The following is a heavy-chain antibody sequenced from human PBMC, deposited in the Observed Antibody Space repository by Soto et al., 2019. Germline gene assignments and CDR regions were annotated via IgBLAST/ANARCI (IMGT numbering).Heavy chain of an antibody. D-gene: IGHD6-13*01. CDR3: AKSRGNNTSSPDY. CDR2: ISGSGGTT. Sequence: WSLRLSCAASGFTFTFSSYVMIWVRQAPGKGLEWVSIISGSGGTTYYADSVKGRFTISRDNSKNTLYLQMNSLRDEDTALYYCAKSRGNNTSSPDYWGQGTLVTVSS. V-gene: IGHV3-23*01. CDR1: GFTFTFSSYV. J-gene: IGHJ4*02.